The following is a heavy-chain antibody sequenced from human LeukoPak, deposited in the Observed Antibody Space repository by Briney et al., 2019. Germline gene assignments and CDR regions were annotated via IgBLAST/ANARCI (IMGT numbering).Heavy chain of an antibody. Sequence: GASVKVSCKASGGTFSSYGISWVRQAPGQGLECMGKIIPIFGTTNYAQKLQGRVTITTDESTSTAYMELSSLRPEDTAVYCATLGKTRITTLGVVTPSDYYYYMDVWGTGTTVTVSS. CDR3: ATLGKTRITTLGVVTPSDYYYYMDV. CDR2: IIPIFGTT. CDR1: GGTFSSYG. J-gene: IGHJ6*03. V-gene: IGHV1-69*05. D-gene: IGHD3-3*01.